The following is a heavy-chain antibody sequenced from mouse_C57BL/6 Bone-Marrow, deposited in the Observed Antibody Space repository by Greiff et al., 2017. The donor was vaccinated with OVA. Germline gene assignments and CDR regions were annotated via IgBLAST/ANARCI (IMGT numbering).Heavy chain of an antibody. CDR1: GFSFNTYA. D-gene: IGHD3-1*01. CDR2: IRSKSNNYAT. V-gene: IGHV10-1*01. CDR3: VRGLLTLMDY. Sequence: EVKLMESGGGLVQPKGSLKLSCAASGFSFNTYAMNWVRQAPGKGLEWVARIRSKSNNYATYYADSVKDRFTISRDDSESMLYLQMNNLKTEDTAMYYCVRGLLTLMDYWGQGTSVTVSS. J-gene: IGHJ4*01.